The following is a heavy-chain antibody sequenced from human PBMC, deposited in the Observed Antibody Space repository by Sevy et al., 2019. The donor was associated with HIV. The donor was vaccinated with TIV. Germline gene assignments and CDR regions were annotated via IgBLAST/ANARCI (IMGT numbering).Heavy chain of an antibody. CDR1: GGTFSSYA. Sequence: ASVKVSCKASGGTFSSYAISWVRQAPGQGLEWMGRIIPIFGTANYAQKFQGRVTITADESTSTAYMELSSLRSEDTAVYYCASRLHSGYALLLAFDIWGQGTMVTVSS. J-gene: IGHJ3*02. CDR2: IIPIFGTA. CDR3: ASRLHSGYALLLAFDI. V-gene: IGHV1-69*13. D-gene: IGHD5-12*01.